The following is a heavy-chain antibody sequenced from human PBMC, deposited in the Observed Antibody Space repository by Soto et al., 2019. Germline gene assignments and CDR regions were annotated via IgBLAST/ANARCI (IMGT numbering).Heavy chain of an antibody. V-gene: IGHV3-21*01. D-gene: IGHD2-2*01. CDR1: GLTFSSYS. CDR2: ISSSSSYI. J-gene: IGHJ3*02. CDR3: ARISTIVVVPAAILLGAFDI. Sequence: EVQLVESGGGLVKPGGSLRLSCAASGLTFSSYSMNWVRQAPGKGLEWVSSISSSSSYIYYADSVKGRFTISRDNAKNSLYLQMNSLRAEDTAVYYCARISTIVVVPAAILLGAFDIWGQGTMVTVSS.